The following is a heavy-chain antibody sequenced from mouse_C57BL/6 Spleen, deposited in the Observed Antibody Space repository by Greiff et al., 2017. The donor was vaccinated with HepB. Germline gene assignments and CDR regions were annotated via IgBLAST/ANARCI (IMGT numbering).Heavy chain of an antibody. D-gene: IGHD2-4*01. CDR2: IYPSDSET. CDR1: GYTFTSYW. V-gene: IGHV1-61*01. J-gene: IGHJ3*01. Sequence: QVQLQQPGAELVRPGSSVKLSCKASGYTFTSYWMDWVKQRPGQGLEWIGNIYPSDSETHYNQKFKDKATLTVDKSSSTAYMQLSSLTSEDSAVYYCARSYYDYDWFAYWGQGTLVTVSA. CDR3: ARSYYDYDWFAY.